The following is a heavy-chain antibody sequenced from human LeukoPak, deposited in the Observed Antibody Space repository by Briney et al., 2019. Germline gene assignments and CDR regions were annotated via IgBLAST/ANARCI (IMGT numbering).Heavy chain of an antibody. D-gene: IGHD1-1*01. CDR3: ARVQLNYYYGMDV. J-gene: IGHJ6*02. V-gene: IGHV3-53*04. Sequence: GGSLRLSCAASGFTVSSNYMSWVRQAPGKGLEWVSVIYSGGSTYYADSVKSRFTISRHNSKNTLYLQMNSLRAEDTAVYYCARVQLNYYYGMDVWGQGTTVTVSS. CDR2: IYSGGST. CDR1: GFTVSSNY.